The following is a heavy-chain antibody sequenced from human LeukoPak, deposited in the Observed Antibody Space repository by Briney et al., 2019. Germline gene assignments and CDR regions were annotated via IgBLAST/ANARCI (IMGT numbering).Heavy chain of an antibody. V-gene: IGHV3-30*18. Sequence: PGGSLRLSCAASGFTFKNYGMHWVRQAPGKGLEWVAVTSYDGSNKYYGDSVKGRFTISRDNSKNTLYLQMNSLRAEDTAVYYCAKGYDSRGYYPHFDCWGQGTLVTVSS. CDR2: TSYDGSNK. J-gene: IGHJ4*02. CDR1: GFTFKNYG. D-gene: IGHD3-22*01. CDR3: AKGYDSRGYYPHFDC.